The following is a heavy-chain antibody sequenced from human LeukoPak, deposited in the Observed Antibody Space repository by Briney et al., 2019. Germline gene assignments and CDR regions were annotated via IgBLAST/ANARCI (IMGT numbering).Heavy chain of an antibody. V-gene: IGHV2-5*02. CDR2: VCWGDDK. CDR3: AHRRYYPGYYGSSGILNDAFDI. J-gene: IGHJ3*02. D-gene: IGHD3-22*01. Sequence: SGPTLVNPTLTLTLTCTFSGFSLSTSGVGVGWIRQPPGKALKWLALVCWGDDKRYSPSLKSRLTITKDTSKNQVVLTMTNMDPIDTATYYSAHRRYYPGYYGSSGILNDAFDIWGQGTMVTVSS. CDR1: GFSLSTSGVG.